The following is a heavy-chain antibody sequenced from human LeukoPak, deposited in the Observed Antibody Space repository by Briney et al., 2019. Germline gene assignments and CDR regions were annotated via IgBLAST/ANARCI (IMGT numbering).Heavy chain of an antibody. CDR3: AKVRGYCSSTSCYGPLDY. CDR2: ISAYNGNT. V-gene: IGHV1-18*01. CDR1: GYTFTSYG. Sequence: ASVKVSCKASGYTFTSYGISWVRQAPGQGLEWMGWISAYNGNTNYAQKLQGRVTMTTDTSTSTAYMELRSLRSDDTAVYYCAKVRGYCSSTSCYGPLDYWGQGTLVTVSS. J-gene: IGHJ4*02. D-gene: IGHD2-2*01.